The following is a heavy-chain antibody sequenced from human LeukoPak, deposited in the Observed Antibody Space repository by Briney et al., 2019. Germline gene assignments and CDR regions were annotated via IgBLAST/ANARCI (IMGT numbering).Heavy chain of an antibody. CDR1: GAPISSNNW. CDR2: IYHSGST. V-gene: IGHV4-4*02. J-gene: IGHJ4*02. Sequence: SGTLSLTCAVSGAPISSNNWWWSWVRQPPGKGLGWIGEIYHSGSTNYNPSLRSRVTMSVDKSKNQFSLELSSVTAADTAVYYCAGAEPRGIIWHPYWGQGTLVTVSS. CDR3: AGAEPRGIIWHPY.